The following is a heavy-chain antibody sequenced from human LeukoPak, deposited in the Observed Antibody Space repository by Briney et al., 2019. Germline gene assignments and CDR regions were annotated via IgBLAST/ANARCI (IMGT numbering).Heavy chain of an antibody. CDR2: GNQDGNEK. V-gene: IGHV3-7*01. CDR3: ARDRVAARRGYNWSDP. J-gene: IGHJ5*02. CDR1: GFTFSSYG. Sequence: GGSLRLSCAASGFTFSSYGMHWVRQAPGKGLEWVANGNQDGNEKYYVDSVKGRFTISRDNSKNTLYLQMNSLRAEDTAVYYCARDRVAARRGYNWSDPWGQGTLVTVSS. D-gene: IGHD6-6*01.